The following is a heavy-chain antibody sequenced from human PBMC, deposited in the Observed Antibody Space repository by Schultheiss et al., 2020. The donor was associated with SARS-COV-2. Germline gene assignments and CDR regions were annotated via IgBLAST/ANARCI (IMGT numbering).Heavy chain of an antibody. CDR1: GFTFSSYA. D-gene: IGHD3-10*01. CDR2: IKSKTDGGTP. V-gene: IGHV3-15*01. CDR3: TSHYYGSGSYN. J-gene: IGHJ4*02. Sequence: GGSLRLSCAASGFTFSSYAMSWVRQAPGKGLEWVGRIKSKTDGGTPDYAAPVKGRFTISRDDSKNTLYLQMNSLKTEDTAVYYCTSHYYGSGSYNWGQGTLVTVSS.